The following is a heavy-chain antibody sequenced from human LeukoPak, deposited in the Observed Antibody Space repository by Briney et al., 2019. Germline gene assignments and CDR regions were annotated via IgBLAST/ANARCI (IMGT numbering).Heavy chain of an antibody. V-gene: IGHV4-38-2*02. J-gene: IGHJ5*02. CDR2: IYHSGST. D-gene: IGHD6-19*01. CDR1: GHSISSGYY. CDR3: ARGQARLAWFDP. Sequence: SETLSLTCTVSGHSISSGYYWGWIRQPPGKGLEWIGSIYHSGSTYYNPSLKSRVTMSLDTSKNQFSLRLRSVTAADTAVYYCARGQARLAWFDPWGQGTLVTVSS.